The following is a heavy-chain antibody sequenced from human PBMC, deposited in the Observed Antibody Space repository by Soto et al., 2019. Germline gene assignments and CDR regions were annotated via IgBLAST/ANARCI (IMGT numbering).Heavy chain of an antibody. CDR3: ARDFESTFDY. V-gene: IGHV3-9*01. CDR2: ISWNSGSI. CDR1: GFTFDDYA. Sequence: PGGSLRLSCAASGFTFDDYAMHWVRQAPGKGLEWVSGISWNSGSIGYADSVKGRFTISRDNAKNSLYLQMNSLRAEDTAVYYCARDFESTFDYWGQGTLVTVSS. D-gene: IGHD3-9*01. J-gene: IGHJ4*02.